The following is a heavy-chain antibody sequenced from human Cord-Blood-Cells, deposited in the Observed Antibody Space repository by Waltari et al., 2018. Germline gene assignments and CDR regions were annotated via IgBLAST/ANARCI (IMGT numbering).Heavy chain of an antibody. V-gene: IGHV3-33*01. J-gene: IGHJ2*01. D-gene: IGHD2-8*01. CDR3: ARDRKYGRYWYFDL. CDR1: GFTFSSYG. CDR2: IWYDGSNK. Sequence: QVQLVESGGGVVQPGRSLRLSCAASGFTFSSYGMHWVRQAPGKGLEWVAVIWYDGSNKYYADSVKGRFTISRDNSKNTLYLQMNSLRAEDTAVYYCARDRKYGRYWYFDLWGRGTLVTVSS.